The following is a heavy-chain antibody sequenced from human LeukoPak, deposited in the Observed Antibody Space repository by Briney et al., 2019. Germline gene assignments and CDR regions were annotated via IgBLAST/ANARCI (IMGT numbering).Heavy chain of an antibody. CDR1: GYTFTSYG. Sequence: ASVKVSCKASGYTFTSYGISWVRQAPGQGLEWMGWISAYNGNTNYAQKLQGRVTMTTDTSTSTAYMELRSLRSDDTAVYYCARASTYYYGSGSPIGPWFDPWGQGTQVTVSS. CDR2: ISAYNGNT. D-gene: IGHD3-10*01. V-gene: IGHV1-18*01. J-gene: IGHJ5*02. CDR3: ARASTYYYGSGSPIGPWFDP.